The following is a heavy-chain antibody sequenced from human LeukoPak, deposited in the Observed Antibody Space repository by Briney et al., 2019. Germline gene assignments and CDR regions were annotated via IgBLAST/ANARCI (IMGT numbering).Heavy chain of an antibody. Sequence: PGRSLRLSCAASGFTFSSYEMNWVRQAPGKGLEWVSYISSSGSTIYYADSVKGRFTNSRDNAKNSLYLQMNSLRAEDTAVYYCAREGVVRDYGDYEPTGAFDIWGQGTMVTVSS. D-gene: IGHD4-17*01. CDR3: AREGVVRDYGDYEPTGAFDI. CDR1: GFTFSSYE. J-gene: IGHJ3*02. V-gene: IGHV3-48*03. CDR2: ISSSGSTI.